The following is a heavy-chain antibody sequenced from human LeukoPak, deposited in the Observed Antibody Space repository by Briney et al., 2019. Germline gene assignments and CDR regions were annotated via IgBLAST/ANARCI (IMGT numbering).Heavy chain of an antibody. D-gene: IGHD5-12*01. CDR1: GFTFSCSG. J-gene: IGHJ6*03. V-gene: IGHV3-73*01. Sequence: PGGSLKLSCAASGFTFSCSGMHWVRQASGRGLEWLGRIRSESNRYATAYGTSVTGRFTISRDDSKSMSFLQMNGLKTEDTAVYYCTTHPEILATDSYYYYFDVWGKGTTVTVSS. CDR2: IRSESNRYAT. CDR3: TTHPEILATDSYYYYFDV.